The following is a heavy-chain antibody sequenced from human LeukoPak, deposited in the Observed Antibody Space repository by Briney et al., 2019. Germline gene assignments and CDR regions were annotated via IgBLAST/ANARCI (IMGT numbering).Heavy chain of an antibody. Sequence: ASVKVSCKASGYTFISYGISWVRQAPGQGPEWMGWVSAYNGNTSYVQKFQGRVTMTTDTSMRTVYMELRSLRSDDTAVYYCARDLSYGSGIRNFDYWGRGTLVIVSS. V-gene: IGHV1-18*01. D-gene: IGHD3-10*01. CDR1: GYTFISYG. CDR2: VSAYNGNT. J-gene: IGHJ4*02. CDR3: ARDLSYGSGIRNFDY.